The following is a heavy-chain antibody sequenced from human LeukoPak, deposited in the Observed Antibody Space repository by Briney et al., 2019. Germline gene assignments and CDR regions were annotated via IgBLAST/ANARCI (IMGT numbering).Heavy chain of an antibody. CDR3: AKSKRGYSYGFLYFDY. CDR1: GFTFSSYA. Sequence: GGSLRLSCAASGFTFSSYAMSWVRQAPGKGLEWVSAISGSGGSTYYADSVKGRFTISRDNSKNTLYLQMNSLRAEDTAVYYCAKSKRGYSYGFLYFDYWGLGTVVTVSS. V-gene: IGHV3-23*01. D-gene: IGHD5-18*01. CDR2: ISGSGGST. J-gene: IGHJ4*02.